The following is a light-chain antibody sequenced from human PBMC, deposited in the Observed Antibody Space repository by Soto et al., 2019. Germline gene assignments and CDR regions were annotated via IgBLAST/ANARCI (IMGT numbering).Light chain of an antibody. J-gene: IGKJ2*01. V-gene: IGKV1-9*01. CDR2: AAS. Sequence: IQLTQSPSSLSASVGDRVTITCRASQGISSYLAWYQQKPGKAPKLLIYAASTLQSGVPSRFSGSGSGTDFTLTISSLQPADFATYYCQHLNSYTFGQGTKLEIK. CDR3: QHLNSYT. CDR1: QGISSY.